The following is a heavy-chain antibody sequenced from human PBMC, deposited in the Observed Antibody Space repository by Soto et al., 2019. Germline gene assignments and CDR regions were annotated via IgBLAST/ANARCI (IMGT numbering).Heavy chain of an antibody. D-gene: IGHD5-12*01. Sequence: EVQLLESGGGLVQPGASLRLSCAASGFTFTTFDMSWARQAPGKGLEWVSVVRGRDGSTSYADSLKGRFTISKDSSKNTLYLQMTSLRAEDTALYYCAKGAWLDYWGQGPLVTVSS. CDR1: GFTFTTFD. J-gene: IGHJ4*02. V-gene: IGHV3-23*01. CDR2: VRGRDGST. CDR3: AKGAWLDY.